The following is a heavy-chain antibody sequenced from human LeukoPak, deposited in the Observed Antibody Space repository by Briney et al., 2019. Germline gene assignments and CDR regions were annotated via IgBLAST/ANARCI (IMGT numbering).Heavy chain of an antibody. CDR3: AKAGHGDCPRLMGYYYYYGMDV. Sequence: GGSLRLSCAASGFTFSSYAMSWVRQAPGKGLEWVSAISGSGGSTYYADSVKGRFTISRDNSKNTLYLQMNSLRAEDTAIYYCAKAGHGDCPRLMGYYYYYGMDVWGQGTTVTVSS. J-gene: IGHJ6*02. D-gene: IGHD2-21*02. CDR2: ISGSGGST. V-gene: IGHV3-23*01. CDR1: GFTFSSYA.